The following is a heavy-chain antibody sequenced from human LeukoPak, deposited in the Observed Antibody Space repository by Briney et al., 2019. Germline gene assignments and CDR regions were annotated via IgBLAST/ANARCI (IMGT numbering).Heavy chain of an antibody. CDR3: ARDGDYGDYVAYYYYGMDV. J-gene: IGHJ6*02. D-gene: IGHD4-17*01. V-gene: IGHV1-18*01. CDR2: ISAYNGNT. CDR1: GYTFTSYG. Sequence: ASVKVSCKASGYTFTSYGISWVRQAPGQGLEWMGWISAYNGNTNYAQKLQGRVTMTTDTSTSTAYMELRSLRSDDTAVYYCARDGDYGDYVAYYYYGMDVWGQGTTVTVYS.